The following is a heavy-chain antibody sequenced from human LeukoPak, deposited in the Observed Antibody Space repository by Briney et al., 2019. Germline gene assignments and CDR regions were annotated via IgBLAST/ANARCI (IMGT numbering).Heavy chain of an antibody. J-gene: IGHJ6*02. CDR3: ARDRTFLTAAAGTYYYYYGMDV. Sequence: SETLSLTCTVSGGSISSYYWSWIRQPPGKGLEWIGYIYYSGSTNYNPSLKSRVTISVDTSKNQFSLKLSSVTAADTAVYYCARDRTFLTAAAGTYYYYYGMDVWGQGTTVTVSS. V-gene: IGHV4-59*01. CDR1: GGSISSYY. D-gene: IGHD6-13*01. CDR2: IYYSGST.